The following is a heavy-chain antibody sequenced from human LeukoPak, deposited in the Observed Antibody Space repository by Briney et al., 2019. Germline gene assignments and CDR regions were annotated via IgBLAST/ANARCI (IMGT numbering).Heavy chain of an antibody. CDR2: MNPNSGDT. J-gene: IGHJ4*02. CDR3: ARSSGWLFDC. D-gene: IGHD6-19*01. CDR1: GYTFTGYY. Sequence: ASVKVSCKASGYTFTGYYMHWVRQAPGQGLEWMGWMNPNSGDTKYAQKFQGRVTTTRDMSIGTAYLELSRLRSDDAAVYYCARSSGWLFDCWGQGTLVTVSS. V-gene: IGHV1-2*02.